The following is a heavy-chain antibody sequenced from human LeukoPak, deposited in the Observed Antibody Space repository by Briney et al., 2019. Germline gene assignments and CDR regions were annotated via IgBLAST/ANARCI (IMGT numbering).Heavy chain of an antibody. D-gene: IGHD3-22*01. V-gene: IGHV3-21*01. CDR3: ARQGASQMFDSPDYDSSGYYYGGLDY. Sequence: GGSLRLSCAASGFTFSSYSMNWVRQAPGKGLEWVSSISSSSSYIYYADSVKGRFTISRDNAKNSLYLQMNSLRAEDTAVYYCARQGASQMFDSPDYDSSGYYYGGLDYWGQGTLVTVSS. CDR2: ISSSSSYI. CDR1: GFTFSSYS. J-gene: IGHJ4*02.